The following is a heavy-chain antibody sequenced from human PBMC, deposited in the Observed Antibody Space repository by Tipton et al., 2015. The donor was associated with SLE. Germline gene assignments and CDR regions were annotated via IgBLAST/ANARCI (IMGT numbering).Heavy chain of an antibody. D-gene: IGHD2/OR15-2a*01. J-gene: IGHJ3*02. Sequence: LRLSCTVSGGSISSYYWSWIRQPPGKGLEWIGYIYYSGSTNYNPSLKSRVTISVDTSKNQFSLKLSSVTAADTAVYYCARDSFLNAFDIWGQGTMVTVSS. CDR2: IYYSGST. CDR1: GGSISSYY. CDR3: ARDSFLNAFDI. V-gene: IGHV4-59*12.